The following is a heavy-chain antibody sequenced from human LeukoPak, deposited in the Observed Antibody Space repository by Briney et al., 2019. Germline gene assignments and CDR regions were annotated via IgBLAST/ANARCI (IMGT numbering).Heavy chain of an antibody. V-gene: IGHV3-7*03. J-gene: IGHJ5*02. CDR1: GFSFSSYY. Sequence: PGGSLRLSCAASGFSFSSYYMSWVRQAPGKGLEWVALINPDGSERYYVDSVKGRFTIFRDNAKNSLYLQMNSLRAEDTAVYYCAREWQQLAYNWFDPWGQGTLVTVSS. CDR3: AREWQQLAYNWFDP. D-gene: IGHD6-13*01. CDR2: INPDGSER.